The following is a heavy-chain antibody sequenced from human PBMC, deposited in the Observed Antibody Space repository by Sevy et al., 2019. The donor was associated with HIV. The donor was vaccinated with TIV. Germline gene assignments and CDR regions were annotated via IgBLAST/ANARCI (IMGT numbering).Heavy chain of an antibody. J-gene: IGHJ4*02. CDR3: ARDRGEILSSAFDY. D-gene: IGHD3-16*01. V-gene: IGHV3-48*01. Sequence: GESLKISCAASGFTFSTYNMNWVRQAPGKGLEWISYISSSSNTIDYADSVKGRFTISRDNSKNTLYLQMNSLRAEDTAIYYCARDRGEILSSAFDYWGQGTLVTVSS. CDR1: GFTFSTYN. CDR2: ISSSSNTI.